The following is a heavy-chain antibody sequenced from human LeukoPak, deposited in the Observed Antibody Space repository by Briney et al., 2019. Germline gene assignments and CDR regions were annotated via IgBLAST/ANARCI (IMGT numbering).Heavy chain of an antibody. D-gene: IGHD3-16*02. CDR1: GFTFSSYS. V-gene: IGHV3-21*01. CDR3: ARGVITFGGVIVKRAFDI. J-gene: IGHJ3*02. Sequence: PGGALRLSCAASGFTFSSYSMNWVRQAPGKGREWGSSISSSSSYIYYADSVKGRFTISRDNAKNSLYLQMNSLRAEDTAVYYCARGVITFGGVIVKRAFDIWGQGTMVTVSS. CDR2: ISSSSSYI.